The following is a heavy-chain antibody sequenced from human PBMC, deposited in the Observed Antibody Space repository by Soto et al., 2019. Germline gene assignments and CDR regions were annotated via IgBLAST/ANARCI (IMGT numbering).Heavy chain of an antibody. Sequence: ASVKVSCKASGGTFSTDALNWVRQAPGQGLEWMGGIIPMSGTANYAQKFQGRVTITADESTSTAYMELSGLKPDDTAVYFCANSSGSYASTWFDPWGQGTLVTVSS. V-gene: IGHV1-69*13. CDR3: ANSSGSYASTWFDP. CDR2: IIPMSGTA. D-gene: IGHD6-19*01. J-gene: IGHJ5*02. CDR1: GGTFSTDA.